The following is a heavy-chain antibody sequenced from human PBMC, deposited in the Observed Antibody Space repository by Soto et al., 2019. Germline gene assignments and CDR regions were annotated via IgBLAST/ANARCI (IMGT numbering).Heavy chain of an antibody. J-gene: IGHJ6*02. CDR1: GGSISSGDYY. V-gene: IGHV4-30-4*01. Sequence: SETLSLTCTVSGGSISSGDYYWSWIRQPPGKGLEWIGYIYYSGSTYYNPSLKSRVTISVDTSKNQFSLKLSSVTAADTAVYYCARDPRTMTAIYYYYYGMDVWGQGTTVTVSS. CDR3: ARDPRTMTAIYYYYYGMDV. CDR2: IYYSGST. D-gene: IGHD3-22*01.